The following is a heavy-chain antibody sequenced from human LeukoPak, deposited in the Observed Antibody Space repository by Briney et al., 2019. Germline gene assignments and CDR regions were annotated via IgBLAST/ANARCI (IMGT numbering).Heavy chain of an antibody. V-gene: IGHV5-51*01. CDR3: ARHTGRYFDI. J-gene: IGHJ2*01. Sequence: GESLKISCKGSGYSFTNYWIGWVRQLPGKGLEWMGIIYPGDPTTRYSPSFQGQVSISADRSISTAFLQWSRLKAPDTAMYYCARHTGRYFDIWGRGTLVTVSS. CDR1: GYSFTNYW. D-gene: IGHD1-14*01. CDR2: IYPGDPTT.